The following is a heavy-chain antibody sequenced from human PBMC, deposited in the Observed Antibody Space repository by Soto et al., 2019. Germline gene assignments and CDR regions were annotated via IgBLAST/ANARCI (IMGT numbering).Heavy chain of an antibody. J-gene: IGHJ1*01. CDR2: INHSGST. V-gene: IGHV4-34*01. D-gene: IGHD2-15*01. CDR1: GGSFSGYY. Sequence: SETLSLTCAVYGGSFSGYYWSWIRQPPGKGLEWIGEINHSGSTNYNPSLKSRVTISVDTSKNQFSLKLSSVTAADTAVYYCARSRYCSGGSCYGYFQHWGQGTLVTVSS. CDR3: ARSRYCSGGSCYGYFQH.